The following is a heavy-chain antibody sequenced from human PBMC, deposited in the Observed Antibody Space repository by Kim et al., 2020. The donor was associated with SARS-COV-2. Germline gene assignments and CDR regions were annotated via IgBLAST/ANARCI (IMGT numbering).Heavy chain of an antibody. V-gene: IGHV4-31*03. D-gene: IGHD4-17*01. CDR3: ARDSIYGDWFDP. CDR1: GGSISSGGYY. CDR2: IYYSGST. J-gene: IGHJ5*02. Sequence: SETLSLTCTVSGGSISSGGYYWSWIRQHPGKGLEWIGYIYYSGSTYYNPSLKSRVTISVDTSKNQFSLKLSSVTAADTAVYYCARDSIYGDWFDPWGQGTPVTVSS.